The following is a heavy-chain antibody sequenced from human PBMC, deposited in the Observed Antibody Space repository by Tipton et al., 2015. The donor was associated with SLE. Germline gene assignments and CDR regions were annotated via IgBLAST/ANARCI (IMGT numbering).Heavy chain of an antibody. CDR1: GFTFDDYA. CDR3: ARELDSVGKAFDI. J-gene: IGHJ3*02. Sequence: SLRLSCAASGFTFDDYAMHWVRQAPGKGLEWVSGISWNSGSIGYADSVKGRFTISRDNAKNLLYLQMNSLRAEDTAVYYCARELDSVGKAFDIWGQGTMVTVSS. V-gene: IGHV3-9*01. CDR2: ISWNSGSI. D-gene: IGHD3-10*01.